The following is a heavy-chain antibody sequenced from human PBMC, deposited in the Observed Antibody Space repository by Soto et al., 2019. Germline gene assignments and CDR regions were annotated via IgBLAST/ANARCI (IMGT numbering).Heavy chain of an antibody. CDR2: VNVNNGKT. J-gene: IGHJ4*02. CDR3: ARDSSGYLI. V-gene: IGHV1-18*01. Sequence: ASVKVSCKASGYTFSSYGISWVRQAPGQGLEWMGWVNVNNGKTQYARKFQGRVTITTDTSTSTAYMEMRTLTSDDTATYYCARDSSGYLIWGQGTLVTVS. D-gene: IGHD3-22*01. CDR1: GYTFSSYG.